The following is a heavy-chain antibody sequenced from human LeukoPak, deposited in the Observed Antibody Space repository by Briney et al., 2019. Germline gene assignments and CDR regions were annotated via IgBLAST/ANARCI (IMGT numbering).Heavy chain of an antibody. D-gene: IGHD2-2*01. CDR1: GFSFSSFW. V-gene: IGHV3-7*05. J-gene: IGHJ4*02. CDR2: INQDGSEK. CDR3: ARDIVPPGIFWDY. Sequence: GGSLRLSCAASGFSFSSFWMSWVCQAPGKGLEWVANINQDGSEKYYVDSVKGRFTISRDNAKNSLYLQMNSLRAEDTAVYYCARDIVPPGIFWDYWGQGTLVTVSS.